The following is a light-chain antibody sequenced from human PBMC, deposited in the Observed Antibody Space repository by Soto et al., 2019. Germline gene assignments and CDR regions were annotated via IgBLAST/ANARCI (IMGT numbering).Light chain of an antibody. V-gene: IGLV8-61*01. CDR2: STN. CDR1: SGSVSTNNY. Sequence: QTVVTQEPSFSVSPGRTVTLTCGLSSGSVSTNNYPSWYQQTPGQAPRTLMYSTNTRSSGVPDRFSGSILGNKAALTITGAQADDESHYYCLLYMGSGIWVFGGGTKLTVL. J-gene: IGLJ3*02. CDR3: LLYMGSGIWV.